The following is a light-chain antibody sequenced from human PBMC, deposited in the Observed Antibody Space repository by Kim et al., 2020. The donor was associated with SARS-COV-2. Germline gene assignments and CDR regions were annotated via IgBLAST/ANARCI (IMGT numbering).Light chain of an antibody. CDR1: SSDVGGYNY. Sequence: QSALTQPRSVSGSPGQSVTISCTGTSSDVGGYNYVSWYQQHPGKAPKLMIYDVSKRPSGVPDRFSGSKSGNTASLTISGLQAEDEAYYYCCSYAGSLVFGGGTKLTVL. CDR2: DVS. J-gene: IGLJ2*01. CDR3: CSYAGSLV. V-gene: IGLV2-11*01.